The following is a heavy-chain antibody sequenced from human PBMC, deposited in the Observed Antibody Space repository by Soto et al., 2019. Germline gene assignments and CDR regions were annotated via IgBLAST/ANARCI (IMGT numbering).Heavy chain of an antibody. J-gene: IGHJ3*02. CDR2: INPNSGGT. V-gene: IGHV1-2*04. CDR3: ARARVRGVIIKSYDAFDI. CDR1: GYTFTGYY. D-gene: IGHD3-10*01. Sequence: GASVKVSCKASGYTFTGYYMRWVRQAPGQGLEWMGWINPNSGGTNYAQKFQGWVTMTRDTSISTAYMELSRLRSDDTAVYYCARARVRGVIIKSYDAFDIWGQGTMVTVSS.